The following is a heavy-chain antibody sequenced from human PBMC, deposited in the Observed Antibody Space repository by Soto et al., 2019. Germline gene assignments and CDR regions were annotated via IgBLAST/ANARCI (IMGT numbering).Heavy chain of an antibody. D-gene: IGHD3-10*01. J-gene: IGHJ3*02. V-gene: IGHV4-59*01. Sequence: ETLSLTCTVSGGSISSYYWSWIRQPPGKGLEWIGYIYYSGSTNYNPSLKSRVTISVDTSKNQFSLKLSSVTAADTAVYYCARDDGSGNYPPPGAFDIWGQGTMVTVSS. CDR1: GGSISSYY. CDR2: IYYSGST. CDR3: ARDDGSGNYPPPGAFDI.